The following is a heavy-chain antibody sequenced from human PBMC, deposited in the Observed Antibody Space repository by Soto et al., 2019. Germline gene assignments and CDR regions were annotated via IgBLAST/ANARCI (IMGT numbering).Heavy chain of an antibody. Sequence: QVQLVQSGAEVKEPGASVKVACKASGYTFTAYYVHWVRQAPGQGLEWMGWINPNSGGTNYAQKFQGEFTMTSDTSISTAYMELSSLRSDDTAVYYCARDRCTSDSCYARHDDWGQGTLVTVSS. D-gene: IGHD2-2*01. CDR1: GYTFTAYY. CDR2: INPNSGGT. CDR3: ARDRCTSDSCYARHDD. J-gene: IGHJ4*02. V-gene: IGHV1-2*02.